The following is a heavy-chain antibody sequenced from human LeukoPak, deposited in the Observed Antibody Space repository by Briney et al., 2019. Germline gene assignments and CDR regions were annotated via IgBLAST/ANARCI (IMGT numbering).Heavy chain of an antibody. J-gene: IGHJ3*02. CDR3: AKSLFTSATGTGRAFHI. Sequence: PGGSLRLSCAASGFTFSKFPMGWVRQAPGRGLEWVSAISASGDVTFYADSLRGRFTISRDNSKSTLYLQMNSLRAEDTAIFYCAKSLFTSATGTGRAFHIWGQGTRVTVSS. V-gene: IGHV3-23*01. CDR1: GFTFSKFP. D-gene: IGHD1-1*01. CDR2: ISASGDVT.